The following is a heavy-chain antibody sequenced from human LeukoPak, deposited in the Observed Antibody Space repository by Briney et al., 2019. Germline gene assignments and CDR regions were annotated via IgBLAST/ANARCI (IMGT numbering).Heavy chain of an antibody. D-gene: IGHD3-22*01. CDR1: GFTFDKYG. CDR3: ARDRDYDSSGYYYSCAFDI. Sequence: GGSLRLSCATSGFTFDKYGIHWVRQAPGKGLEWVAVIWHDGSRTHYADSLKGRFTISRDNAKNSLYLQMNSLRAEDTAVYYCARDRDYDSSGYYYSCAFDIWGQGTMVTVSS. V-gene: IGHV3-33*01. CDR2: IWHDGSRT. J-gene: IGHJ3*02.